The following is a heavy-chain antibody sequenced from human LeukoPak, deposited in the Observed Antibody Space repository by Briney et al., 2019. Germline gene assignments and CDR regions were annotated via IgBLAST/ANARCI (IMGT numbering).Heavy chain of an antibody. CDR1: GFTFSSYW. V-gene: IGHV3-7*03. CDR2: IDPDGSHQ. Sequence: GGSLRLSCVASGFTFSSYWATWVRQAPGKGLEWVANIDPDGSHQYYVDSVKGRFTISKDNAKNSLYLQMNSLRAEDTAVYYCAKDVAYCSSTSCYRHYYYYYYMDVWGKGTTVTVSS. D-gene: IGHD2-2*01. J-gene: IGHJ6*03. CDR3: AKDVAYCSSTSCYRHYYYYYYMDV.